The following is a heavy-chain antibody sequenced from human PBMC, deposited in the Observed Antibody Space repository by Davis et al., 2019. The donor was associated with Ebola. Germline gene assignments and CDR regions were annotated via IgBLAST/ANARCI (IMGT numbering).Heavy chain of an antibody. CDR1: GGSISSSSYY. J-gene: IGHJ4*02. CDR2: IYYSGST. Sequence: SETLSLTCSVSGGSISSSSYYWGWIRQPPGKGLEWIGNIYYSGSTYYNPSLKSRVTISVDTSKNQFSLKLTSVTATDTAVYYCARFFVAATIDYWGRGTLVTVSS. D-gene: IGHD6-19*01. V-gene: IGHV4-39*01. CDR3: ARFFVAATIDY.